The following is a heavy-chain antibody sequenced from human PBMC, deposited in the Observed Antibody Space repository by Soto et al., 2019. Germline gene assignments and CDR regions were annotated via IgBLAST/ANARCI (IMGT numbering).Heavy chain of an antibody. V-gene: IGHV3-30*18. D-gene: IGHD3-22*01. J-gene: IGHJ4*02. CDR1: GFTFSSYG. CDR2: ISYDGSNK. Sequence: RGSLRLSCAASGFTFSSYGMHWVRQAPGKGLEWVAVISYDGSNKYYADSVKGRFTISRDNSKKTLYLQMNRLRAEDPALYYCENDHRYYDSSGDFHYWRQG. CDR3: ENDHRYYDSSGDFHY.